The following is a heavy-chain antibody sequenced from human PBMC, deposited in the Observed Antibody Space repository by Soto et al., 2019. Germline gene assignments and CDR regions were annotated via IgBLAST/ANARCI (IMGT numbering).Heavy chain of an antibody. CDR1: AGTFSSSA. J-gene: IGHJ6*02. D-gene: IGHD3-9*01. V-gene: IGHV1-69*13. Sequence: ASVKVSCKASAGTFSSSAISWVRQAPGQGLEWMGGIIPIFGTANYAQEFQGRVTITADESTSTAYMELSSLRSEDTAVHYCARDRARPGYLTGYYYCGMDVWGQGTTGTLS. CDR2: IIPIFGTA. CDR3: ARDRARPGYLTGYYYCGMDV.